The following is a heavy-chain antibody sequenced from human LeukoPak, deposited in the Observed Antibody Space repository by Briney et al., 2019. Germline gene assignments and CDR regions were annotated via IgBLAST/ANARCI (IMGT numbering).Heavy chain of an antibody. Sequence: SETLSLTCTVSGGSRSTYYWSWIRQPPGKGLEWIGYIHYSGSTNYDPSLKSRVTISVDTSKNQFSLKLSSVTAADTAVYYCARSSDLLYNWFDPWGQGTLVTVSS. J-gene: IGHJ5*02. CDR3: ARSSDLLYNWFDP. V-gene: IGHV4-59*08. CDR1: GGSRSTYY. CDR2: IHYSGST. D-gene: IGHD3-10*01.